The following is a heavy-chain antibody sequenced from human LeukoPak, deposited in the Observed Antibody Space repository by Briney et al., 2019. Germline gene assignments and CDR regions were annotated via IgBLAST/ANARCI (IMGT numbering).Heavy chain of an antibody. CDR2: IYHSGST. CDR1: GGSIISSNW. D-gene: IGHD6-13*01. CDR3: ARGRGSSWYYFDY. Sequence: PSETLSLTCTVSGGSIISSNWWSWVRQPPGKGLEWIGEIYHSGSTNYNPSLKSRVTISIDKSKNQFSLNLSSVTAADTAVYYCARGRGSSWYYFDYWGQGTLVTVSS. V-gene: IGHV4-4*02. J-gene: IGHJ4*02.